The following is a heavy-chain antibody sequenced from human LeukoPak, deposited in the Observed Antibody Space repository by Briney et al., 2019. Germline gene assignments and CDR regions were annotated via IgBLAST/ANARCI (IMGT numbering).Heavy chain of an antibody. CDR3: ARGGTPITIFGVVPYFDY. CDR1: GFTFSSDS. J-gene: IGHJ4*02. CDR2: ISSTGSYI. D-gene: IGHD3-3*01. Sequence: GGSLRLSCAASGFTFSSDSMNWVRQAPGKGLEWVSSISSTGSYIYYTDSVKGRFTISRDNAKNSLYLQMNSPRAEDTAVYYCARGGTPITIFGVVPYFDYWGQGTLVTVSS. V-gene: IGHV3-21*01.